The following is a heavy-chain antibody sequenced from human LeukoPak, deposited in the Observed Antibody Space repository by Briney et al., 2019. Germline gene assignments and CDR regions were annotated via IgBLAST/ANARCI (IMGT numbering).Heavy chain of an antibody. CDR2: IRYDGSNK. CDR1: GFTLSGYW. D-gene: IGHD1-26*01. CDR3: AKDVRAFRPDYYFDY. V-gene: IGHV3-30*02. J-gene: IGHJ4*02. Sequence: GGSLRLSCAASGFTLSGYWMSWVRQAPGKGLEWVAFIRYDGSNKYYADSVKGRFTISRDNSKNTLYLQMNSLRAEDTAVYYCAKDVRAFRPDYYFDYWGQGTLVTVSS.